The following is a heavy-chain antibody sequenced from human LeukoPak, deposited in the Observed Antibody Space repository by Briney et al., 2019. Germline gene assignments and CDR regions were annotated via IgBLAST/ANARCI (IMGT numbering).Heavy chain of an antibody. CDR1: GYTFTSYG. D-gene: IGHD6-13*01. J-gene: IGHJ4*02. V-gene: IGHV1-18*01. CDR3: ARDSGIAAAGTKGWYLDY. CDR2: MSAYNGNT. Sequence: ASVNVSCKASGYTFTSYGITWVRQAPGQGLEWMGWMSAYNGNTNYAQKLQGRVTMTTDTSTSAAYMELTSLRSDDTAVYYCARDSGIAAAGTKGWYLDYWGQGTLVTVSS.